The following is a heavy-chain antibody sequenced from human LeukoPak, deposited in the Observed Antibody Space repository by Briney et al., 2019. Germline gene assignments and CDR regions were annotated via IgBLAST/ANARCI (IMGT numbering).Heavy chain of an antibody. J-gene: IGHJ4*02. CDR1: GYTLTELS. Sequence: ASVKVSCKVSGYTLTELSMHWVRQAPGKGLEWMGGFDPEDGETIYAQKFQGRVTMTEDTSTDTAYMELSSLRSEDTAVYYCATYSKLYESGRLVFGHWGQGTLVTVPS. V-gene: IGHV1-24*01. CDR2: FDPEDGET. CDR3: ATYSKLYESGRLVFGH. D-gene: IGHD3-9*01.